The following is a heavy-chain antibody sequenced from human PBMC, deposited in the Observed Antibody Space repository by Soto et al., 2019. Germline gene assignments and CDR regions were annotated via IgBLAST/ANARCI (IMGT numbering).Heavy chain of an antibody. D-gene: IGHD1-1*01. CDR2: IYYTGHT. V-gene: IGHV4-31*03. CDR1: GVSINSGGYY. Sequence: QVQLQESGPGLVKPSQTLSLTCSVSGVSINSGGYYWSWIRHHPGKGLEWIGYIYYTGHTFYNPSLKSRVAMSLDTSKNQFSLKLSSVSAADTAVYYCARGSQLERDALDIWGQGTMVTVSS. CDR3: ARGSQLERDALDI. J-gene: IGHJ3*02.